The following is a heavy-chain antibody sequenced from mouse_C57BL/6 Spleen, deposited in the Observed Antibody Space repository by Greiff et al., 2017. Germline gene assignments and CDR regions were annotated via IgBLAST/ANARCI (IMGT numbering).Heavy chain of an antibody. D-gene: IGHD3-2*02. J-gene: IGHJ3*01. V-gene: IGHV1-72*01. Sequence: QVQLQQPGAELVKPGASVKLSCKASGYTFTSYWMHWVKQRPGRGLEWIGRIDPNSGGTKYNEKFKSKATLTVDQPSSTAYMQLSSLTSEDSAVYYGARGEGDSAGFWFAYWGQGSLGTVSA. CDR1: GYTFTSYW. CDR2: IDPNSGGT. CDR3: ARGEGDSAGFWFAY.